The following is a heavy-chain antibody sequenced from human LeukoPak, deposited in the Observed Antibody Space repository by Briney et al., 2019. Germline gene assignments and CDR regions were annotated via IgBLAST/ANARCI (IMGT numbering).Heavy chain of an antibody. CDR2: IYYSGST. Sequence: SETLSLTCGVSGASLTIYYWYWIWQPPREGLEWIGYIYYSGSTNYNPSLKSRVAISVDASKNHFSLKRSSMAAAATAVYYCARGSVIVDYWGEGTLVTVSS. J-gene: IGHJ4*02. CDR3: ARGSVIVDY. D-gene: IGHD4-11*01. V-gene: IGHV4-59*01. CDR1: GASLTIYY.